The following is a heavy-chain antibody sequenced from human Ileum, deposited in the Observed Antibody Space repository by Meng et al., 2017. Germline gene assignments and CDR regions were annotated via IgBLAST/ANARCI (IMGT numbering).Heavy chain of an antibody. J-gene: IGHJ4*02. Sequence: QVQLVQSGSEVKKPGASVKVSCKASGYTFTSYAMNWVRQAPGQGLEWMGWINTNTGNPTYAQGFTGRFVFSLDTSVSTAYLQISSLKAEDTAVYYCARVGLPLDFWSGYPPLYFDYWGQGTLVTVSS. CDR2: INTNTGNP. CDR3: ARVGLPLDFWSGYPPLYFDY. V-gene: IGHV7-4-1*02. D-gene: IGHD3-3*01. CDR1: GYTFTSYA.